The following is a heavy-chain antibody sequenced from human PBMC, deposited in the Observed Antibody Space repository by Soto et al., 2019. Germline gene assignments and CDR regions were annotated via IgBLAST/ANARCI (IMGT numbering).Heavy chain of an antibody. V-gene: IGHV5-10-1*01. CDR3: ARQIYDSDTGPNFQYYFDS. CDR2: IDPSDSQT. CDR1: GYTLAGYW. D-gene: IGHD3-22*01. J-gene: IGHJ4*02. Sequence: PGESLKISFKGSGYTLAGYWITWVRQKPGKGLESMGRIDPSDSQTYYSPSFRGHVTISVTKSITTVFLQWSSLRASDTAMYYCARQIYDSDTGPNFQYYFDSWGQGTPVTVSS.